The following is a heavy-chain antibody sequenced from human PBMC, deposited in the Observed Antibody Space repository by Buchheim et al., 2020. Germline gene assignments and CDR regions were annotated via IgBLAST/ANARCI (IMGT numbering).Heavy chain of an antibody. Sequence: EVQLLESGGGLVRPGGSLRLSCAASGFTFSSYAMNWVRQAPGKGLEWVSTISGSGDTTYYADSVKGRLTISRDNSKNTLYLQMNSLRADDTAAYYCAKDRAGIVGLDYWGQGTL. V-gene: IGHV3-23*01. D-gene: IGHD1-26*01. CDR2: ISGSGDTT. J-gene: IGHJ4*02. CDR3: AKDRAGIVGLDY. CDR1: GFTFSSYA.